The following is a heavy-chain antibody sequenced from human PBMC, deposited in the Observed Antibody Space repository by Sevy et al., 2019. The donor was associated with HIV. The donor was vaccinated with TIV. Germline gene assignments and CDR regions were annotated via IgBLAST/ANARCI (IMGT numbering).Heavy chain of an antibody. CDR1: GFTFRSYA. J-gene: IGHJ3*02. CDR2: ISAPGTLT. Sequence: GGSLRLSCAASGFTFRSYAISWVGQAPGKGLEWVSSISAPGTLTYYAESIKGRFTISRDNSKNTLFLKMNSLRAEDTVLYYCAKADETAADYRDSVPNAFDIWGQGTMVTVSS. CDR3: AKADETAADYRDSVPNAFDI. D-gene: IGHD4-17*01. V-gene: IGHV3-23*01.